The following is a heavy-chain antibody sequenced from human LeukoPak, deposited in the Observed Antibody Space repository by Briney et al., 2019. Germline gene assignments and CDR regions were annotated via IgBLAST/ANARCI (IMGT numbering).Heavy chain of an antibody. CDR1: GGSISSGGYY. CDR2: IYYSGST. V-gene: IGHV4-31*03. D-gene: IGHD3-3*01. Sequence: SQTLSVTCTVSGGSISSGGYYWSWIRQHPGKGLEWIGYIYYSGSTYYNPSLKSRVTISVDTSKNQFSLKLSSVTAADTAVYYCARAHPYDFWSGYYVNWFDPWGQGTLVTVSS. J-gene: IGHJ5*02. CDR3: ARAHPYDFWSGYYVNWFDP.